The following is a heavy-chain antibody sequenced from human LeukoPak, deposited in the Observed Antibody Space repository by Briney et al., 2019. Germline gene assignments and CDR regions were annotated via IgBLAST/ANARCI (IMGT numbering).Heavy chain of an antibody. CDR3: ARVSCGYSGFDY. J-gene: IGHJ4*02. CDR2: IYYSGST. D-gene: IGHD5-18*01. V-gene: IGHV4-59*01. Sequence: SETLSLTCTVSGGSISSYYWSWIRQPPGKGLEWIGYIYYSGSTNYNPSLKSRVTISVDTSKNQFSLKLSSVTAADTAVYYCARVSCGYSGFDYWGQGTLVTVSS. CDR1: GGSISSYY.